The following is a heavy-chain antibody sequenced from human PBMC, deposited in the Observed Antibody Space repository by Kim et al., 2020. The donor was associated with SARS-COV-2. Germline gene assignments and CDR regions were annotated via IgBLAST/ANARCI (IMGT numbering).Heavy chain of an antibody. Sequence: GGSLRLSCAASGFTFSSYGMHWVRQAPGKGLEWVAVIWYDGSNKYYADSVKGRFTISRDNSKNTLYLQMNSLRAEDTAVYYCARDRGYSGSYYFDYWGQGTLVTVSS. D-gene: IGHD1-26*01. CDR2: IWYDGSNK. CDR1: GFTFSSYG. CDR3: ARDRGYSGSYYFDY. J-gene: IGHJ4*02. V-gene: IGHV3-33*01.